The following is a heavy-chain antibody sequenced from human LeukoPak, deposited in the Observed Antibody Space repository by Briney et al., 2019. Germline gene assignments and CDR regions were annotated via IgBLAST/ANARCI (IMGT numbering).Heavy chain of an antibody. J-gene: IGHJ4*02. V-gene: IGHV4-39*07. CDR3: ARENYGDYYFDY. Sequence: SETLSLTCTVSGGSISSSSYYWGWIRQPPGKGLEWIGSIYYSGSTYYNPSLKSRVTISVDTSKNQFSLKLSSVTAADTAVYYCARENYGDYYFDYWGQGTLVTVSS. D-gene: IGHD4-17*01. CDR1: GGSISSSSYY. CDR2: IYYSGST.